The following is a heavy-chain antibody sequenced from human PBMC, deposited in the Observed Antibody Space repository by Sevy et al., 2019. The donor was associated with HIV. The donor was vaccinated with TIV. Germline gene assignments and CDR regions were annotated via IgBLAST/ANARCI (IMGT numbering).Heavy chain of an antibody. V-gene: IGHV1-58*01. CDR1: GFTFTSSA. D-gene: IGHD3-3*01. CDR3: AADGAITIFGVVPYYYYYGMDV. CDR2: IVVGSGNT. Sequence: ASVKVSCKASGFTFTSSAVQWVRQARGQRLEWIGWIVVGSGNTNYAQKFQERVTITRDMFTSTAYMELSSLRSEDTAVYYCAADGAITIFGVVPYYYYYGMDVWGQGTTVTVSS. J-gene: IGHJ6*02.